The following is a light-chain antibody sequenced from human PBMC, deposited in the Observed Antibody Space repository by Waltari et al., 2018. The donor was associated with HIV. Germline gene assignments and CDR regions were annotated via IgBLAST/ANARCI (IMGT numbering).Light chain of an antibody. J-gene: IGLJ3*02. CDR2: SIM. Sequence: QSVLTQPPSASGTPGQRIIISCSGSTSNIGTNNVNWYQQLPGTTPRLLMHSIMQRPSGVPAVFSGSRSGTSASLAIRGFQSEDEADYYCSAWDASLGAWMFGGGTKLTVL. CDR3: SAWDASLGAWM. CDR1: TSNIGTNN. V-gene: IGLV1-44*01.